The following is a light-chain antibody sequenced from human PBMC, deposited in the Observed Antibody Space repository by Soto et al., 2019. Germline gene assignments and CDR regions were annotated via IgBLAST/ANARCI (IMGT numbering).Light chain of an antibody. Sequence: QSALTQPASVYGSPGQSINISCTGTSSDVGGYNYDSWYQQHPGKAPKLMIYDVSNPPSGVSNRFSGSNSGNTAYLTIAGLQSEDESHYYCSSYTSSSTLLFGGGTKLTVL. CDR1: SSDVGGYNY. V-gene: IGLV2-14*01. CDR3: SSYTSSSTLL. J-gene: IGLJ2*01. CDR2: DVS.